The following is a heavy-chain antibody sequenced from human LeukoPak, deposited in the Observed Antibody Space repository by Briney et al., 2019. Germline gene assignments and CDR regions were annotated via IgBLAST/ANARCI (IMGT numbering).Heavy chain of an antibody. D-gene: IGHD2-15*01. V-gene: IGHV3-48*01. CDR2: ISSSSSTI. J-gene: IGHJ4*02. CDR1: GFTFSSYS. CDR3: ASETVVVVAATDDGDDY. Sequence: GGSLRLSCAASGFTFSSYSMNWVRQAPGKGLEGVSYISSSSSTIYHADSVKGRFTISRDNSKNTLYLQMNSLRAEDTAVYYCASETVVVVAATDDGDDYWGQGTLVTVSS.